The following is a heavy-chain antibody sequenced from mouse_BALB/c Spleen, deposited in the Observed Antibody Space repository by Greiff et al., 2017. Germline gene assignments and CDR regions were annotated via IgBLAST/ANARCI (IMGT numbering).Heavy chain of an antibody. CDR3: ARRGVGQAWFAY. D-gene: IGHD1-1*02. Sequence: QVQLKQSGPGLVAPSQSLSITCTVSGFSLTSYGVHWVRQPPGKGLEWLGVIWAGGSTNYNSALMSRLSISKDNSKSQVFLKMNSLQTDDTAMYYCARRGVGQAWFAYWGQGTLVTVSA. CDR2: IWAGGST. J-gene: IGHJ3*01. V-gene: IGHV2-9*02. CDR1: GFSLTSYG.